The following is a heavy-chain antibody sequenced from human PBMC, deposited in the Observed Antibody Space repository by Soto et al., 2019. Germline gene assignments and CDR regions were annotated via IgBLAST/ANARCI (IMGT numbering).Heavy chain of an antibody. CDR2: IKSDGSVT. Sequence: GGSLRLSCAASGFTISSYWMHWVRQAPGKGLVWVSRIKSDGSVTNYADSVKGRFTISRDNAKNTVYLQMNNLRAEDTAMYYCARAPDPGRNWLDPCGQGTLVTVYS. CDR3: ARAPDPGRNWLDP. V-gene: IGHV3-74*01. CDR1: GFTISSYW. J-gene: IGHJ5*02.